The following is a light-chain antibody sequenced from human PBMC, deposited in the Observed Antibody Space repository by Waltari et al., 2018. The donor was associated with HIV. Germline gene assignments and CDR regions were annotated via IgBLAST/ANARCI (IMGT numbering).Light chain of an antibody. Sequence: QSALTQPPSASGSPGQSVTISCPGTSSDVGGYNYVSWYQQHPGKAPKRMIYEGSKRPSGVPDRFFGSKSGNTASLTVSGLQAEDEADYYCSSYAGSNNVVFGGGTKLTVL. CDR2: EGS. CDR1: SSDVGGYNY. J-gene: IGLJ2*01. V-gene: IGLV2-8*01. CDR3: SSYAGSNNVV.